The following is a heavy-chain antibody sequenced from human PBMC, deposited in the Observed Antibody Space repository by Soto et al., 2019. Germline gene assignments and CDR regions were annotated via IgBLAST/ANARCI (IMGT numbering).Heavy chain of an antibody. CDR3: ARAPNIVVVPAAMRWFDP. D-gene: IGHD2-2*01. CDR1: GFTFSSYS. V-gene: IGHV3-21*01. Sequence: LSLTCAASGFTFSSYSMNWVRQAPGKGLEWVSSISSSSSYIYYADSVKGRFTISRDNAKNSLYLQMNSLRAEDTAVYYCARAPNIVVVPAAMRWFDPWGQGTLVTVSS. J-gene: IGHJ5*02. CDR2: ISSSSSYI.